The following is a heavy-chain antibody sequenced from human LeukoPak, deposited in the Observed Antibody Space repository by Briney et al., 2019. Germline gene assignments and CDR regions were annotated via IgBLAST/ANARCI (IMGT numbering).Heavy chain of an antibody. D-gene: IGHD1-26*01. CDR1: GFTFSSYT. Sequence: GGSLRLSCAASGFTFSSYTMSWVRQAPGKGLEWVSAISGSGGSTYYADSVKGRFTISRDNSKNTLYLRMNSLRAEDTAVYYCAKDSGSYYGGYWGQGTLVTVSS. J-gene: IGHJ4*02. CDR3: AKDSGSYYGGY. CDR2: ISGSGGST. V-gene: IGHV3-23*01.